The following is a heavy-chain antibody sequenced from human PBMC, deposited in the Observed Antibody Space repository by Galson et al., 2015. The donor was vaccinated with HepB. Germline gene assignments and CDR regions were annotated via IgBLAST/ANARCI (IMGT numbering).Heavy chain of an antibody. CDR1: GGTFSSYA. Sequence: QSGAEVKKPGSSVKVSCKASGGTFSSYAISWVRQAPGQGLEWMGRIIPILGIANYAQKFQGRVTITADKSTSTAYMELSSLRSEDTAVYYCARDSRADSGSNDYWGQGTLVTVSS. V-gene: IGHV1-69*04. D-gene: IGHD1-26*01. CDR3: ARDSRADSGSNDY. CDR2: IIPILGIA. J-gene: IGHJ4*02.